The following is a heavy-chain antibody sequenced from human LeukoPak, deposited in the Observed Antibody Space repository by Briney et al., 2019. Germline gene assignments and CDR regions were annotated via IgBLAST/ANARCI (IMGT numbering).Heavy chain of an antibody. Sequence: PGGSLRLSCAASGFTFSSYWMHWVRQGPGKGLVCVSRINTDGTTTTYAASVKGRFTISRDNAKNSLYLQMHSLRAEDTAVYYCAVGYGDYARNYFDYWGQGTLVTVSS. CDR3: AVGYGDYARNYFDY. CDR1: GFTFSSYW. D-gene: IGHD4-17*01. V-gene: IGHV3-74*01. J-gene: IGHJ4*02. CDR2: INTDGTTT.